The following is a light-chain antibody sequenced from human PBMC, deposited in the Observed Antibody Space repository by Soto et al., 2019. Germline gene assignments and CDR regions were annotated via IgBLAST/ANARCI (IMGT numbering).Light chain of an antibody. J-gene: IGKJ1*01. V-gene: IGKV3-15*01. CDR2: GAS. CDR3: QQYNNWPDTTWT. Sequence: EIVMTQSPATLSVSPGERATLSCRASQSVSSNLAWYQQKPGQAPRLLIYGASTRATGIPARFSGSGSGTEFTLTISSLQSEDFAVYYCQQYNNWPDTTWTFGQGTKVDIK. CDR1: QSVSSN.